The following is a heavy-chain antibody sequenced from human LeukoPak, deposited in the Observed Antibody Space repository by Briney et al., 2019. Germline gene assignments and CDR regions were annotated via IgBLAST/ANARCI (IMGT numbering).Heavy chain of an antibody. CDR3: ASNHGSGWYVGEY. D-gene: IGHD6-19*01. CDR1: GFTFSNYN. CDR2: ISSRSSAI. J-gene: IGHJ4*02. V-gene: IGHV3-48*02. Sequence: GGSLRLSCAASGFTFSNYNMNWVRQAPGKGLGWVSYISSRSSAIYYADSVKGRFTISRDNAKNSLSLQMNSLRDEDTAVYFCASNHGSGWYVGEYWGQGILVTVSS.